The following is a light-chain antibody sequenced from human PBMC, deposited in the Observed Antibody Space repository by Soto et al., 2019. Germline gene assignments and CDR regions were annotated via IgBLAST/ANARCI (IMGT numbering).Light chain of an antibody. CDR2: GAS. J-gene: IGKJ4*02. V-gene: IGKV1-17*01. Sequence: DIQMTQSPSSLSSSVGDRVTITCRASQGVRSDLGWYQQKPGKAPQRLIYGASNFQSGGPSRCSGSGTGIELTLTIRSPQPEDFATYYCLQHTTYPRTFGEGTKVEIK. CDR3: LQHTTYPRT. CDR1: QGVRSD.